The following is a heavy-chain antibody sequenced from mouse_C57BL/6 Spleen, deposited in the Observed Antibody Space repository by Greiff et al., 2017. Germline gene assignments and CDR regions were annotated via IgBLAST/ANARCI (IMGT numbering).Heavy chain of an antibody. V-gene: IGHV1-80*01. J-gene: IGHJ2*01. CDR1: GYAFSSYW. Sequence: VQGVESGAELVKPGASVKISCKASGYAFSSYWMNWVKQRPGKGLEWIGQIYPGDGDTNYNGKFKGKATLTADKSSSTAYMQLSSLTSEDSAVYFCARWGYGNYVFDYWGQGTTLTVSS. CDR3: ARWGYGNYVFDY. D-gene: IGHD2-1*01. CDR2: IYPGDGDT.